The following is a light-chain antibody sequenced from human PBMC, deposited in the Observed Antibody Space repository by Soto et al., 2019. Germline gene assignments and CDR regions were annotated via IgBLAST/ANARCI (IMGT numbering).Light chain of an antibody. V-gene: IGKV1-27*01. CDR3: QKYNSAGT. CDR1: QGISNY. Sequence: DIQMTQSPSSLSASVGDRVTITCRASQGISNYLAWYQQKPGKVPKLLIYAASTLQSGVPSRFSGSGSGTDFTLTISSLQPEDVATYYCQKYNSAGTFGQGTKVEI. J-gene: IGKJ1*01. CDR2: AAS.